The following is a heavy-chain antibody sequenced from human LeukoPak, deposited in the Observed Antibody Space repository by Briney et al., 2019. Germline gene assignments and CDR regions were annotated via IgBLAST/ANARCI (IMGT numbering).Heavy chain of an antibody. CDR3: ARDQWFGELLSPFDS. CDR1: GYTFTGYY. J-gene: IGHJ4*02. D-gene: IGHD3-10*01. V-gene: IGHV1-2*02. CDR2: INPNSGGT. Sequence: ASVKVSCKASGYTFTGYYMHWVRQAPGQGLEWMGWINPNSGGTNYAQKFQGRVTMTRDTSISTAYMELSRLRSEDTAVYYCARDQWFGELLSPFDSWGQGTLVTVSS.